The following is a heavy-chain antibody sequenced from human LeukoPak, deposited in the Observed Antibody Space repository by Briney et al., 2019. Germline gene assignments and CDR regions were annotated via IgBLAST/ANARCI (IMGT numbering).Heavy chain of an antibody. Sequence: GASVKVSCKASGYTFTGYYMHWVRQALGQGLEWMGWINPNSGGTNYAQKFQGRVTMTRDTSISTAYMELSRLRSDDPAVYYGARVTGDRRGHAFDIWGQGTMVTVSS. D-gene: IGHD7-27*01. CDR1: GYTFTGYY. CDR2: INPNSGGT. CDR3: ARVTGDRRGHAFDI. J-gene: IGHJ3*02. V-gene: IGHV1-2*02.